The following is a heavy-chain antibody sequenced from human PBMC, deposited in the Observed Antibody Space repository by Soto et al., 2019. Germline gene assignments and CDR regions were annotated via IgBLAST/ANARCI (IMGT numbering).Heavy chain of an antibody. CDR1: GFTFSSYA. Sequence: QVQLVESGGGVVQPGRSLRLSCAASGFTFSSYAMHWVRQAPGKGLEWVAVISYDGSNKYYADSVKGRFTISRDNSKNTLYLQMNSLRAEDTAVYYCATELSGRYYFPADYWGQGTLVTVSS. CDR2: ISYDGSNK. CDR3: ATELSGRYYFPADY. V-gene: IGHV3-30-3*01. J-gene: IGHJ4*02. D-gene: IGHD1-26*01.